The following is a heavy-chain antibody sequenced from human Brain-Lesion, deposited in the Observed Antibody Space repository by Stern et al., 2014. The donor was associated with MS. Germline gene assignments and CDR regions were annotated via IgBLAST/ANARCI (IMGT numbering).Heavy chain of an antibody. J-gene: IGHJ4*02. CDR2: ISWNIGTI. V-gene: IGHV3-9*01. CDR3: ARDITGSSAYFAY. CDR1: GFPFDDYA. Sequence: EVQLVQSGGDLVQPGRSLRLSCAAFGFPFDDYAMHWVRQAPGKGLEWVAGISWNIGTIGYADSVKGRFTTSRDNAYSSLYLQMNSLRPEDTALYYCARDITGSSAYFAYWGQGTLVTVSS. D-gene: IGHD1-14*01.